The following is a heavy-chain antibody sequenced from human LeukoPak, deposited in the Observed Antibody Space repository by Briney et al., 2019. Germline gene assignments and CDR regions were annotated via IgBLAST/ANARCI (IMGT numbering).Heavy chain of an antibody. Sequence: GGSLRLSCAASGFTFSSYAMSWVSQAPGKRLEWVSAISGSGGSTYYADSVKGRFTISRDNSKNTLYLQMNSLRAEDTAVYYCAKAIGGSYYYSIDYWGQGTLVTVSS. D-gene: IGHD1-26*01. CDR3: AKAIGGSYYYSIDY. CDR1: GFTFSSYA. J-gene: IGHJ4*02. CDR2: ISGSGGST. V-gene: IGHV3-23*01.